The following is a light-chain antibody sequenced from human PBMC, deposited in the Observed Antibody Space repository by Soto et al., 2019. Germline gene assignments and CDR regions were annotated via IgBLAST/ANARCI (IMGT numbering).Light chain of an antibody. CDR3: QQRSNWLT. V-gene: IGKV3-11*01. J-gene: IGKJ4*01. CDR2: DAS. Sequence: EIVLTQSPATLSLSPGERATLSCRASQSVSSYLAWYQQKPGQAPRLLIYDASNRATGIPARFSGSGSGPDFTLTINSLEPEDFAVYYCQQRSNWLTFGGGTKVEIK. CDR1: QSVSSY.